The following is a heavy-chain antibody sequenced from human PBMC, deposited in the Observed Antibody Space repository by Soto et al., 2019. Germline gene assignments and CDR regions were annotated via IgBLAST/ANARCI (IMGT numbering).Heavy chain of an antibody. CDR3: VRGAAAGSYYGMDV. CDR2: IIPMFDTT. CDR1: GDTFSSHG. D-gene: IGHD6-13*01. V-gene: IGHV1-69*12. J-gene: IGHJ6*02. Sequence: VQLVQSGAEVKKPGSSVKVSCKASGDTFSSHGITWVRQAPGLGLEWMGGIIPMFDTTNYAQKFQGRLTITADESTSTAYMELSSLSSEDTDVYFCVRGAAAGSYYGMDVWGQGTSVTVSS.